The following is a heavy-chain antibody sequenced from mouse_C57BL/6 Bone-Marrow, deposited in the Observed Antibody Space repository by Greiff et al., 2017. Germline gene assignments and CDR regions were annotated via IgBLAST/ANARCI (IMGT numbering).Heavy chain of an antibody. Sequence: VQLQQSGAELARPGASVKLSCKASGYTFTSYGISWVKQRTGQGLEWIGEIYPRSGNTYYNEKFKGKATLTADKSSSTAYMELRSLTSEDSAVYFGANLDCYGSSYWFAYWGQGTLVTVSA. CDR2: IYPRSGNT. J-gene: IGHJ3*01. V-gene: IGHV1-81*01. CDR1: GYTFTSYG. D-gene: IGHD1-1*01. CDR3: ANLDCYGSSYWFAY.